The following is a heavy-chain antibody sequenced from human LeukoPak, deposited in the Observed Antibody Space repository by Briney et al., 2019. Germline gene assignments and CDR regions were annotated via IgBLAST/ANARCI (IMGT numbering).Heavy chain of an antibody. D-gene: IGHD6-19*01. J-gene: IGHJ5*02. Sequence: KPSETLSLTCTVSGGSISSYYWNWIRQSAGKGLERIGRIYSSGSTNYNPSLKSRVTMSVDTSKNQISLKLSSVTAADTAVYYCARGPSGQWLVLKPWGQGTLVTVSS. V-gene: IGHV4-4*07. CDR2: IYSSGST. CDR3: ARGPSGQWLVLKP. CDR1: GGSISSYY.